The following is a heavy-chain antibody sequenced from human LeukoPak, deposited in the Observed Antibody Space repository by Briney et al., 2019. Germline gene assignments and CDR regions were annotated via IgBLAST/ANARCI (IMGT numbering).Heavy chain of an antibody. V-gene: IGHV3-23*01. D-gene: IGHD3-16*02. CDR3: ASTPFYHYVWGSYRYRGLFDN. CDR1: GFTFSTYA. CDR2: ICGSGGCS. Sequence: TGGSLRLSCAASGFTFSTYAMSWVRQAPGRGLEWVSGICGSGGCSYYADSVKGRFTISRDNSKNTLYLQMNSLRAEDTAVYYCASTPFYHYVWGSYRYRGLFDNWGQGTPVSVSS. J-gene: IGHJ4*02.